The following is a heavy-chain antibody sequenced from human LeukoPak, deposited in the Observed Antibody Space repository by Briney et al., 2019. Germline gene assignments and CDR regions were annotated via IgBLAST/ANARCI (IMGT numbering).Heavy chain of an antibody. CDR3: AKVRGP. Sequence: GGSLRLSCAASGFTFSSNIMSWVRQAPGKGLEWVSGISGSGATTYYAESVKGRFTISRDNSKNTLYLQMNSLRAEDTALYYCAKVRGPWGQGTLVTGSS. D-gene: IGHD3-10*01. J-gene: IGHJ5*02. V-gene: IGHV3-23*01. CDR1: GFTFSSNI. CDR2: ISGSGATT.